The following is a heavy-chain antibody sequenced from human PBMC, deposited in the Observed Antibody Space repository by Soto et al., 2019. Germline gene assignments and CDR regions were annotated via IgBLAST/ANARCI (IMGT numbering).Heavy chain of an antibody. Sequence: LRLSCTASGFTFSNYPMNWVRQAPGKGLEWVSNIRSTTSDTYYADSVKGRFTISRDNAKNSLYLQMNSLRDEDTAVYYCARDLYWAFDYWDQGALVTVSS. CDR3: ARDLYWAFDY. CDR1: GFTFSNYP. J-gene: IGHJ4*02. D-gene: IGHD2-8*02. V-gene: IGHV3-48*02. CDR2: IRSTTSDT.